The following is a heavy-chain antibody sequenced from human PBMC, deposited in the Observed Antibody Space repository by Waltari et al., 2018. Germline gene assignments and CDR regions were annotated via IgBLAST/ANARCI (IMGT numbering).Heavy chain of an antibody. CDR3: ATVSSPYCGGDCSGAFDI. CDR1: GYTLTELS. D-gene: IGHD2-21*01. J-gene: IGHJ3*02. V-gene: IGHV1-24*01. Sequence: QVQLVQSGAEVKKPGASVKVSCKVSGYTLTELSMHWVRQAPGKGLEWMGGFDPEDGETIYAQKFQGRVTMTEDTSTDTAYMELSSLRSEDTAVYYCATVSSPYCGGDCSGAFDIWGQGTMVTVSS. CDR2: FDPEDGET.